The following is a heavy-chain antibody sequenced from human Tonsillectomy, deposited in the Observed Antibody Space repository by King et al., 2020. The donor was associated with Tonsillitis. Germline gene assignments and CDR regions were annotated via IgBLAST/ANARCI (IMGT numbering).Heavy chain of an antibody. V-gene: IGHV3-9*01. J-gene: IGHJ6*03. CDR3: AKGGGSGSYYDDYYYYYMDV. CDR1: GFTFDDYA. Sequence: VQLVESGGGLVQPGRSLRLSCAASGFTFDDYAMHWVRQSPGKGLEWVSGISWNSGNINYADSVKGRFTISRDNAKNSLYLQMSSLKAEDTALYYCAKGGGSGSYYDDYYYYYMDV. D-gene: IGHD1-26*01. CDR2: ISWNSGNI.